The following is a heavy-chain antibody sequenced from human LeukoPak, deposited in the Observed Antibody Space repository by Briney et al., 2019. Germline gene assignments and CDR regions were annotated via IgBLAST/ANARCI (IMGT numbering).Heavy chain of an antibody. V-gene: IGHV3-7*01. J-gene: IGHJ4*02. D-gene: IGHD3-22*01. Sequence: QSGGSLRLSCAASGFTFSSYAMSWVRQAPGKGLEWVANIEQDGSEKWYVDSVKGRFTISRDNAKNSLYLQMNSLRAEDTAVYYCARDPYNYDRSGYKLDSYFDYWGQGTLVTVSS. CDR2: IEQDGSEK. CDR1: GFTFSSYA. CDR3: ARDPYNYDRSGYKLDSYFDY.